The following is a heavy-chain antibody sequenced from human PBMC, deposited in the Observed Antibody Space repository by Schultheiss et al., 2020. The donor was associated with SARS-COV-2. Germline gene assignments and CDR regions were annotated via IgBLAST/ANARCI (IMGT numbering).Heavy chain of an antibody. Sequence: GESLKISCAASGFTFSSYGMHWVRQAPGKGLEWVAVIWYDGSHKYYADSVKGRFTISRDNSKNTLYLQMNSLRAEDTAVYYCAAHTISTSHYGMDVWGQGTTVTVSS. CDR2: IWYDGSHK. V-gene: IGHV3-33*01. CDR3: AAHTISTSHYGMDV. D-gene: IGHD2-2*01. J-gene: IGHJ6*02. CDR1: GFTFSSYG.